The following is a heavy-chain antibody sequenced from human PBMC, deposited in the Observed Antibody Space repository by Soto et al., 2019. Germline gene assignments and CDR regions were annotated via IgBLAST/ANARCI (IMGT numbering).Heavy chain of an antibody. CDR1: GYTFTSYA. CDR2: INAGNGNT. D-gene: IGHD3-10*01. V-gene: IGHV1-3*01. CDR3: ARDGSGSYYNYNWFDP. Sequence: RASVKVSCKASGYTFTSYAMHWVRQAPGQRLEWMGWINAGNGNTKYSQKFQGRVTITRDTSASTAYMELSSLRSEDTAVYYCARDGSGSYYNYNWFDPWGQGTLVTVSS. J-gene: IGHJ5*02.